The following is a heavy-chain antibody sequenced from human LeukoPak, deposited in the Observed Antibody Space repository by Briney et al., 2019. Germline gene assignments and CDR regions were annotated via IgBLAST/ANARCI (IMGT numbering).Heavy chain of an antibody. D-gene: IGHD3-22*01. CDR3: ARELGSGYYGNWFDP. Sequence: SETLSLTCTVSGGSISSSSYYWGWIRQPPGKGLEWIGNIYYSGSTYYNPSLESRVAMSVDTSKNQFSLKLRSVIAADTAVYYCARELGSGYYGNWFDPWGQGTLVTVSS. V-gene: IGHV4-39*07. CDR2: IYYSGST. CDR1: GGSISSSSYY. J-gene: IGHJ5*02.